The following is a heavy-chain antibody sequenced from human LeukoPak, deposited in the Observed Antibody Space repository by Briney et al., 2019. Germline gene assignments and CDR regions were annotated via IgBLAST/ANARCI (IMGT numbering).Heavy chain of an antibody. CDR3: ARGGIVVVPAAIQEPYYFDY. D-gene: IGHD2-2*01. J-gene: IGHJ4*02. CDR2: IYYSGGT. CDR1: VSSSSSYY. V-gene: IGHV4-59*08. Sequence: SETLSLTCTVSVSSSSSYYWSWIRQPPGKGLEGIGNIYYSGGTNYNPSLKSRVTISVDTSKNQFSLKLSSVTAADTAVYYCARGGIVVVPAAIQEPYYFDYWGQGTLVTVSS.